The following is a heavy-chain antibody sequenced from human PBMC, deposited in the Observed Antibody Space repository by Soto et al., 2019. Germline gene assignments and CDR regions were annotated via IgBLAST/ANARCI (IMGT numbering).Heavy chain of an antibody. CDR3: AREDNYYDSSGYYGHYYYGMDV. D-gene: IGHD3-22*01. V-gene: IGHV1-8*01. CDR2: MNPNSGNT. Sequence: ASVKVSCKASGYTFTSYDINWVRQATGQGLERMGWMNPNSGNTGYAQKFQGRVTMTRNTSISTAYMELSSLRSEDTAVYYCAREDNYYDSSGYYGHYYYGMDVWGQGTTVTVSS. J-gene: IGHJ6*02. CDR1: GYTFTSYD.